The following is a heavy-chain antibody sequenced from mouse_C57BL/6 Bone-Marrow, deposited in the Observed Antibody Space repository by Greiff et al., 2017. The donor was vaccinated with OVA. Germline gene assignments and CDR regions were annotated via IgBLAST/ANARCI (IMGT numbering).Heavy chain of an antibody. D-gene: IGHD1-1*01. J-gene: IGHJ1*03. CDR2: ISYSGST. V-gene: IGHV3-1*01. Sequence: EVKLLESGPGMVKPSQSLSLTCTVTGYSITSGYDWHWIRHFPGNKLEWMGYISYSGSTNYNPSLKSRISITHDTSKNHFFLKLNSVTTEDTATYYCARGAYGSSYWYFDVWGTGTTVTVSS. CDR3: ARGAYGSSYWYFDV. CDR1: GYSITSGYD.